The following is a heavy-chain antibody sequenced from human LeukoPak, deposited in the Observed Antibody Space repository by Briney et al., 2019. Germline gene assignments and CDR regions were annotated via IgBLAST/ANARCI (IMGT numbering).Heavy chain of an antibody. CDR2: IWYDGSNK. Sequence: PGGSLRPSCAASGFTFSSYGMHWVRQAPGKGLEGVAVIWYDGSNKYYADSVKGRFTISRDNSKNTLYLQMNNLRAEDTAVYYCARDLSGYDLTASDYWGQGTLVTVSS. CDR1: GFTFSSYG. D-gene: IGHD5-12*01. CDR3: ARDLSGYDLTASDY. J-gene: IGHJ4*02. V-gene: IGHV3-33*01.